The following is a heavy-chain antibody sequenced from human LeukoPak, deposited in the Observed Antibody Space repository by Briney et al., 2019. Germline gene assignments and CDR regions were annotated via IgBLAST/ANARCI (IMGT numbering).Heavy chain of an antibody. D-gene: IGHD6-6*01. CDR3: ARGTSIAARTFDY. V-gene: IGHV4-31*03. J-gene: IGHJ4*02. CDR2: IYYSGST. CDR1: GGSISSGGYY. Sequence: SETLSLTCTVSGGSISSGGYYWSWIRQHPGKGLEWIGYIYYSGSTYYNPSLKSRVTISVDTSKNQFSLKLSSVTAADTAVYYCARGTSIAARTFDYWGQGTLVTVSS.